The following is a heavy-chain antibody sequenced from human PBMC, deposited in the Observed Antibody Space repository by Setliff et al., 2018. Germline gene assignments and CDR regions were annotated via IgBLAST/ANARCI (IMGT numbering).Heavy chain of an antibody. CDR2: IYYSGST. CDR3: AREVGYYDSSGYPDV. J-gene: IGHJ6*04. V-gene: IGHV4-39*07. D-gene: IGHD3-22*01. Sequence: SETLSLTCTVSGGSISSRSYYWGWNRQPPGKGLEWIGSIYYSGSTCYKPSLKSRVTISVDTSKNQFSLKLSSVTAADTAVYYCAREVGYYDSSGYPDVWGKGTTVTVSS. CDR1: GGSISSRSYY.